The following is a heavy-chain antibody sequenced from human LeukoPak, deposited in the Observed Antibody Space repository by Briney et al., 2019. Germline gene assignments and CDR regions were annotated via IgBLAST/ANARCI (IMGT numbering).Heavy chain of an antibody. CDR1: GGTFSTYA. CDR3: ARVFARGGEITGSYYYY. D-gene: IGHD3-10*01. J-gene: IGHJ4*02. CDR2: IILLFGTA. Sequence: GASVKVSCKASGGTFSTYAVNWVRQAPGQGLEWMGGIILLFGTASYAQKFRGRVTITTDESTSTAYMELSSLRSEDTAIYYCARVFARGGEITGSYYYYWGQGTLVTVSS. V-gene: IGHV1-69*05.